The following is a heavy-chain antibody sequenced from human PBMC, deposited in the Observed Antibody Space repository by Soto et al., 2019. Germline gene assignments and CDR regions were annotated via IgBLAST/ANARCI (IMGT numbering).Heavy chain of an antibody. V-gene: IGHV5-10-1*01. CDR1: GYSFTSYW. D-gene: IGHD3-10*01. Sequence: DSMQISCKGSGYSFTSYWISWVRQMPGKGLEWMGRIDPSDSYTNYSPSFQGHVTISADKSISTAYLQWSSLKAADTATYNFTRPGGRHHTYHYYGRDVRRQGTTVIVSS. J-gene: IGHJ6*02. CDR3: TRPGGRHHTYHYYGRDV. CDR2: IDPSDSYT.